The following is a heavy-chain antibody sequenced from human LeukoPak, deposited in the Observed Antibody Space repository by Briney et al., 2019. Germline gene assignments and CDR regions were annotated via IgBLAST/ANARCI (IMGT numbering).Heavy chain of an antibody. D-gene: IGHD3-16*02. Sequence: ASVKVSCKASGYTFTGYYMHWVRQAPGQGLEWMGWINPDSGGTNYAQKFQGRVTMTRDTSISTAYMELSTLRSDDTAVYYCVRGDVWGSYRELYSHWGQGTLDTVSS. J-gene: IGHJ4*02. CDR2: INPDSGGT. V-gene: IGHV1-2*02. CDR1: GYTFTGYY. CDR3: VRGDVWGSYRELYSH.